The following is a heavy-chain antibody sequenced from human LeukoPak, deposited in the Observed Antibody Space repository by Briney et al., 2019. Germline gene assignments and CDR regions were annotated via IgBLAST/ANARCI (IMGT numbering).Heavy chain of an antibody. J-gene: IGHJ4*02. Sequence: ASVKVSCKASGYTFTGYYMHWVRQAPEQGLEWMGWINPNSGGTNYAQKFQGRVTMTRDTSISTAYMELSRLRSDDTAVYYCARVYQYYDFWSGYLPIFDYWGQGTLVTVSS. CDR2: INPNSGGT. V-gene: IGHV1-2*02. CDR1: GYTFTGYY. D-gene: IGHD3-3*01. CDR3: ARVYQYYDFWSGYLPIFDY.